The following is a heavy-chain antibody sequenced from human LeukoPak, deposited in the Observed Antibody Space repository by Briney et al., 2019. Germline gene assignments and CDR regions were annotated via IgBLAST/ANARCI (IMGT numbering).Heavy chain of an antibody. V-gene: IGHV3-21*01. CDR2: ISSSSSYI. CDR3: ARDLRYYYDSSGIKADAFDI. J-gene: IGHJ3*02. D-gene: IGHD3-22*01. Sequence: GGSLRLSCAASGFTFSSHSMNCVRQAPGKGLEWVSSISSSSSYIYYADSVKGRFTISRDNAKNSLYLQMNSLRAEDTAVYYCARDLRYYYDSSGIKADAFDIWGQGTMVTVSS. CDR1: GFTFSSHS.